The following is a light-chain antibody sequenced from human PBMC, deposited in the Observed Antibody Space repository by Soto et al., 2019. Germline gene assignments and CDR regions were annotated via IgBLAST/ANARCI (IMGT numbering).Light chain of an antibody. J-gene: IGLJ1*01. V-gene: IGLV2-8*01. CDR1: SSDVGNYNF. CDR2: EVS. CDR3: GSYAGSSYV. Sequence: QSALTQPPSASGSPGQSVTISCTGTSSDVGNYNFVSWYQQHPGKAPKLMIYEVSKRPSGVPDRFSGSKSGNTASLTVSGLQADDEADYYCGSYAGSSYVFGTGTKVTVL.